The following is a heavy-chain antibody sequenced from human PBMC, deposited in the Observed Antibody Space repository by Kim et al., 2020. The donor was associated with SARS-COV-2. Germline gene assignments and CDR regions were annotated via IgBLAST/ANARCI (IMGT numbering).Heavy chain of an antibody. J-gene: IGHJ4*01. D-gene: IGHD3-10*01. Sequence: SETLSLTCTVSGGSVSSGSYYWSWIRQPPGKGLEWIGYIYYSGSTNYNPSLKSRVTISVDTSKNQFSLKLSSVTAADTAVYYCARARSIWFGELFAYWG. CDR2: IYYSGST. CDR1: GGSVSSGSYY. CDR3: ARARSIWFGELFAY. V-gene: IGHV4-61*01.